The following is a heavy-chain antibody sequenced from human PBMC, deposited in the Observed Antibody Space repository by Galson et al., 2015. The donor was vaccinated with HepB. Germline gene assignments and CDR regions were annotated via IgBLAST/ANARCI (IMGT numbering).Heavy chain of an antibody. CDR2: ISGSGGST. Sequence: SLRLSCAASGFTFSSYAMSWVRQAPGKGLEWVSAISGSGGSTYYADSVKGRFTISRDNSKNTLYLQMNSLRAEDTAVYYCAKDSLRTPLAYCGGDCYSDHTGYYFDYWGQGTLVTVSS. V-gene: IGHV3-23*01. CDR3: AKDSLRTPLAYCGGDCYSDHTGYYFDY. CDR1: GFTFSSYA. J-gene: IGHJ4*02. D-gene: IGHD2-21*01.